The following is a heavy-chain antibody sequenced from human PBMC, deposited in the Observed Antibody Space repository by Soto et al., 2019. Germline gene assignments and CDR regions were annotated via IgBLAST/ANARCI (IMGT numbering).Heavy chain of an antibody. J-gene: IGHJ5*02. CDR3: ARVVGLRYHLLSSAIFDP. CDR1: GYTLTGYY. D-gene: IGHD2-2*01. CDR2: INPNSGGT. V-gene: IGHV1-2*02. Sequence: GASVKVSCKASGYTLTGYYMHWVRQAPGQGLEWMGWINPNSGGTKYAQKFQDRVTMTRDTSISTAYMELSRLRSDDTAVYYCARVVGLRYHLLSSAIFDPWGQGTRVTVS.